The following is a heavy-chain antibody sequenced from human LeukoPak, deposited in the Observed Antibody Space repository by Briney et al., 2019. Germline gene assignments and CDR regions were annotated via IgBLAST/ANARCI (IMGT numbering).Heavy chain of an antibody. V-gene: IGHV3-7*01. D-gene: IGHD4-17*01. CDR3: ARDLYAVTTWISGAGAGHDAFDI. CDR2: MKQDGSEK. Sequence: PGGSLRLSCAASGFTFSSYWMSWVRQAPGKGLEWVANMKQDGSEKYYVDSVKGRFTISRDNAKNSLYLQMNSLRAEDTAVYYCARDLYAVTTWISGAGAGHDAFDIWGQGTMVTVSS. CDR1: GFTFSSYW. J-gene: IGHJ3*02.